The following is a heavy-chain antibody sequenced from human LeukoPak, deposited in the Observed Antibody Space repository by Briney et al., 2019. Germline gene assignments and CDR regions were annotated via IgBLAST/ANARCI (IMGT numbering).Heavy chain of an antibody. D-gene: IGHD3-22*01. CDR2: IIPIFGIA. CDR3: ARRFYDSSGET. J-gene: IGHJ5*02. CDR1: GGTFSSYA. V-gene: IGHV1-69*04. Sequence: SVKVSCKASGGTFSSYAISWVRQAPGQGLEWMGRIIPIFGIANYAQKFQGRATITADKSTSTAYMELSSLRSEDTAVYYCARRFYDSSGETWGQGTLVTVSS.